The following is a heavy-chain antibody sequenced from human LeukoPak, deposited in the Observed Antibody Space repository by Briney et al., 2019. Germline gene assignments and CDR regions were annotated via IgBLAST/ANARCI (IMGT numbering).Heavy chain of an antibody. CDR2: IHNVVTT. Sequence: GGSLRLSCAASGLTVSNNYMNWVRQAPGKGLEWISVIHNVVTTHYAESVQGRSTISSDTSQNTVYLQMNRLRAEDTALYYCAKDHDNTDYYYYFDSWGQGTLVTVSS. D-gene: IGHD2-21*02. CDR1: GLTVSNNY. CDR3: AKDHDNTDYYYYFDS. J-gene: IGHJ4*02. V-gene: IGHV3-53*01.